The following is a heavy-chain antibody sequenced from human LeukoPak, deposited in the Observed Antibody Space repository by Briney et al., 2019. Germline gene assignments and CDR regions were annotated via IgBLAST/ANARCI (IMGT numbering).Heavy chain of an antibody. CDR3: ARGRAVAGTDGVDY. Sequence: SVKVSCKASGGTFSSYAISWVRQAPGQGLEWMGGIIPIFGTANYAQKFRGRVTITADESTSTAYMELSSLRSEDMAVYYCARGRAVAGTDGVDYWGQGTLVTVSS. D-gene: IGHD6-19*01. J-gene: IGHJ4*02. CDR2: IIPIFGTA. CDR1: GGTFSSYA. V-gene: IGHV1-69*13.